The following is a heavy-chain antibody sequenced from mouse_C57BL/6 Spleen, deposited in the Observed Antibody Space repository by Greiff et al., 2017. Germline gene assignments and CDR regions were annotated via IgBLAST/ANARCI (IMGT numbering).Heavy chain of an antibody. V-gene: IGHV1-15*01. Sequence: VQLQQSGAELVRPGASVTLSCKASGYTFTDYEMHWVKQTPVHGLEWIGAIDPETGGTAYNQKFKGKAILTADKSSSTAYMELRSLTSEDSAVYYCARRTDSNYDFDYWGQGTTLTVSS. CDR1: GYTFTDYE. CDR2: IDPETGGT. D-gene: IGHD2-5*01. J-gene: IGHJ2*01. CDR3: ARRTDSNYDFDY.